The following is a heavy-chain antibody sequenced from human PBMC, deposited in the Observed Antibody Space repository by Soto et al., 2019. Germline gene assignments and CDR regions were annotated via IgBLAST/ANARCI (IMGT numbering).Heavy chain of an antibody. V-gene: IGHV1-18*01. Sequence: XSVKVSCQASVYTFTSYGISWVRQAPGQGLEWMGWISAYNGNTNYAQKLQGRVTMTTDTSTSTAYMELRSLRSDDTAVYYCAKSGSHSYFDYWGQGTLVTVSS. CDR2: ISAYNGNT. J-gene: IGHJ4*02. CDR3: AKSGSHSYFDY. CDR1: VYTFTSYG. D-gene: IGHD1-26*01.